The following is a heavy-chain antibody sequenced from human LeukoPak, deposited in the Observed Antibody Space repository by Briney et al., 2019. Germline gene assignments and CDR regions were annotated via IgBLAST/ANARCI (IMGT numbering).Heavy chain of an antibody. CDR2: IYYSGST. CDR1: GGSISSYY. D-gene: IGHD5-12*01. CDR3: AREKNDIVLTSYYFDY. Sequence: PSETLSLTCTVSGGSISSYYWSWIRQPPGKGLEWIGYIYYSGSTNYNPSLKSRVTISVDTSKNQFSLKLSSVTAADTAVYYCAREKNDIVLTSYYFDYWGQGTLVTVSS. V-gene: IGHV4-59*01. J-gene: IGHJ4*02.